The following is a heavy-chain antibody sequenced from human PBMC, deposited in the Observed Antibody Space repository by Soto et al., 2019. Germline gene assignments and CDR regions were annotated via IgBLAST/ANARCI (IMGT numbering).Heavy chain of an antibody. CDR3: ARGDSSGWYFDY. CDR1: GGSFSGYY. Sequence: QVQLQQWGAGLLKPSETLSLTCAVYGGSFSGYYWSWIRQPPGKGLECFGKINRSGNTNYNTSLKRRVTISVDTTKNQFSLKLTSVTAADTAVYYCARGDSSGWYFDYWGRGTLVTVSS. J-gene: IGHJ4*02. CDR2: INRSGNT. V-gene: IGHV4-34*01. D-gene: IGHD6-19*01.